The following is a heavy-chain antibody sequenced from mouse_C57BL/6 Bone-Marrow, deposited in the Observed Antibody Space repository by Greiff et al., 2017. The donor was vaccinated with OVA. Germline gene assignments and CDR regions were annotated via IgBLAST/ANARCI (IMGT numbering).Heavy chain of an antibody. D-gene: IGHD2-2*01. V-gene: IGHV1-82*01. Sequence: VQLVESGPELVKPGASVKISCKASGYAFSSSWMNWVKQRPGKGLEWIGRIYPGDGDTNYNGKFKGKATLTADKSSRTAYMQLSSLTSEDSAVYFCARHEDGYGASYFDYWGQGTTLTVSS. J-gene: IGHJ2*01. CDR3: ARHEDGYGASYFDY. CDR1: GYAFSSSW. CDR2: IYPGDGDT.